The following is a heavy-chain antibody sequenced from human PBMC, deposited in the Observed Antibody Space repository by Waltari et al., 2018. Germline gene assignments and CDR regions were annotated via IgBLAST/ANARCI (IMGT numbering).Heavy chain of an antibody. CDR3: AVEYSSSFDY. V-gene: IGHV4-34*01. D-gene: IGHD6-6*01. J-gene: IGHJ4*02. CDR1: GGSFSGYS. CDR2: INHSGST. Sequence: QVQLQQWGAGLLKPSETLSLTCAVYGGSFSGYSWTWIRQPPGKGLEWIGEINHSGSTNYTPSLKSRVTISVDTSKNQFSLNLSSVTAADTAVYYCAVEYSSSFDYWGQGTLVTVSS.